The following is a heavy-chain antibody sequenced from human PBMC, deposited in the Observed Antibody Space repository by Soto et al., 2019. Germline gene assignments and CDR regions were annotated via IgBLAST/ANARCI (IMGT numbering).Heavy chain of an antibody. D-gene: IGHD3-10*01. Sequence: PSETLSLTCAVSGGSISSDAYSWSWIRQPPGKGLEWIGYTYHSGSPYYNPSLKSRVTISVDRSKNQFSLKLNSMTAADTAVYYCARHNYGSGSTYFDYWGQGTLVTVSS. CDR3: ARHNYGSGSTYFDY. V-gene: IGHV4-30-2*01. J-gene: IGHJ4*02. CDR2: TYHSGSP. CDR1: GGSISSDAYS.